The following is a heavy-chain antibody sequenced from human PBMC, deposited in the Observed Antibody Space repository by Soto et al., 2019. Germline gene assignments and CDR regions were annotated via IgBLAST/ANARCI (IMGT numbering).Heavy chain of an antibody. CDR1: GFTSSSGA. Sequence: SLRLSCAASGFTSSSGAMSWVRQAPGKGLEWVSSISGAGGSTSYADSVKGRFTVSRDNSKNTLDLHMNNLRADDTAVYYCAKGNWGHVAAFHFDWWGQGTLVNV. CDR2: ISGAGGST. J-gene: IGHJ4*02. V-gene: IGHV3-23*01. D-gene: IGHD6-19*01. CDR3: AKGNWGHVAAFHFDW.